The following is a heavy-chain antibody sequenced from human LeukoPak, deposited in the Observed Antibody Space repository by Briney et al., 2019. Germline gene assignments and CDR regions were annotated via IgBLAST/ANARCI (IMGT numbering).Heavy chain of an antibody. V-gene: IGHV4-4*07. Sequence: SETLSLTCTVSGGSISSYYWSWIRQPAGKGLEWIGRIYTSGSTNYNPSLKSRVTMSVDTSKNQFSLKLSSVTAANTDVYYCPRETYDSSRIGLDFYIWGTGTIVTVS. J-gene: IGHJ3*02. CDR2: IYTSGST. CDR1: GGSISSYY. CDR3: PRETYDSSRIGLDFYI. D-gene: IGHD3-22*01.